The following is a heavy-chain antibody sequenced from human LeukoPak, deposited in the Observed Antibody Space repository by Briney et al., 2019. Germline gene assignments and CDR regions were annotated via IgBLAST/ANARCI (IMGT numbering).Heavy chain of an antibody. CDR3: ERGVPIPDY. Sequence: PGGSLRVYCAASGFTFSSYAMHWVRQAPGKGLEWVAVISYDGSNKYYADSVKGRFTISRDNSKNTLYLQMNSLRAEDTAVYYCERGVPIPDYWGQGTLVTVSS. V-gene: IGHV3-30-3*01. CDR2: ISYDGSNK. D-gene: IGHD2-21*01. CDR1: GFTFSSYA. J-gene: IGHJ4*02.